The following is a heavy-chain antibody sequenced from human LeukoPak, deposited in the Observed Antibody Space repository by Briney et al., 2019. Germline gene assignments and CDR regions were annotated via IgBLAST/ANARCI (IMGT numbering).Heavy chain of an antibody. CDR3: AKEPECGGDCYNEPIDY. J-gene: IGHJ4*02. CDR2: ILHNGDST. Sequence: GGSLRLSCAASGFTCSTYVMSWVRQAPGKGLEWLSLILHNGDSTYYADSVKGRFTISRDNSKNTLYLQMNSLRAEDTAVYYCAKEPECGGDCYNEPIDYWGQGTLVTVSS. CDR1: GFTCSTYV. V-gene: IGHV3-23*01. D-gene: IGHD2-21*02.